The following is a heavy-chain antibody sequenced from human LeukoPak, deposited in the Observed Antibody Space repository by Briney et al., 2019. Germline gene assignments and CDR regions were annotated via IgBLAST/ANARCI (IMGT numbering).Heavy chain of an antibody. J-gene: IGHJ3*01. D-gene: IGHD6-13*01. V-gene: IGHV3-23*01. CDR2: ISTGGGST. CDR1: GFTFSYYA. CDR3: AKDLRPVIAAADVGDAFDV. Sequence: GGSLRLSCAASGFTFSYYAMSWVRQAPGKGLEWVSAISTGGGSTYYAASVEGRFTISRDNSKNTLYLQMKRLRAEDTAVYYCAKDLRPVIAAADVGDAFDVWGQGTMVAVSS.